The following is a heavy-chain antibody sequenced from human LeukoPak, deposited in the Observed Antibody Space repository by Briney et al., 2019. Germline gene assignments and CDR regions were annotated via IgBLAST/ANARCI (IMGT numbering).Heavy chain of an antibody. CDR1: GFTFSSYS. CDR3: AREGVRIAARPNWFDP. J-gene: IGHJ5*02. V-gene: IGHV3-21*01. Sequence: SGGSLRLSCSASGFTFSSYSMNWVRQAPGKGLEWVSSISSSSSYIYYADSVKGRFTISRDNAKNSLYLQMNSLRAEDTAVYYCAREGVRIAARPNWFDPWGQGTLVTVSS. CDR2: ISSSSSYI. D-gene: IGHD6-6*01.